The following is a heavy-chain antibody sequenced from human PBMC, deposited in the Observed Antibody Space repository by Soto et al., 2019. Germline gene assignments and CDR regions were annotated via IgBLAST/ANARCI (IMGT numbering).Heavy chain of an antibody. V-gene: IGHV1-69*10. J-gene: IGHJ4*02. Sequence: GASVKVSCKVSGGSFSTYTLTWVRQAPGQGLEWMGGIIPMFGIINYAQKFQGRVTITADRSTTTAYMELISLRSDDTAVDYCAILTPITGVYWGQGAQVTVSS. CDR1: GGSFSTYT. CDR3: AILTPITGVY. D-gene: IGHD5-12*01. CDR2: IIPMFGII.